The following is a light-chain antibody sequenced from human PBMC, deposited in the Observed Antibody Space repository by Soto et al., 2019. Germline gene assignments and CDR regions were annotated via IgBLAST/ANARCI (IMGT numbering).Light chain of an antibody. CDR1: SSDVGSYQY. J-gene: IGLJ1*01. Sequence: QSVLTQPASVSGSPGQSITISCTGTSSDVGSYQYVSWYQQHPGKAPKLVIYDVTNRPSGVSNRFSGSKSGNTASLTISGLQAEDEADYYCCSYTTTYTYVFGTGTKVTVL. CDR3: CSYTTTYTYV. V-gene: IGLV2-14*03. CDR2: DVT.